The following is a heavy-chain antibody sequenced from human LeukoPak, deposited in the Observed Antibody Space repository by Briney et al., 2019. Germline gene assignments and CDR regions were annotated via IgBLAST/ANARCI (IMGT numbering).Heavy chain of an antibody. V-gene: IGHV3-23*01. J-gene: IGHJ4*02. CDR3: AKDHTRGYCYRSIFDY. CDR2: ICGSGGNT. D-gene: IGHD5-18*01. Sequence: PGGSLRLSCAASGFTFSNYAMSWVRQAPGKGLEWVSDICGSGGNTYYAASVKGRFTISKDNSKNTLYLEMNSLRAEGTAAYYCAKDHTRGYCYRSIFDYWGQGTLVTVSS. CDR1: GFTFSNYA.